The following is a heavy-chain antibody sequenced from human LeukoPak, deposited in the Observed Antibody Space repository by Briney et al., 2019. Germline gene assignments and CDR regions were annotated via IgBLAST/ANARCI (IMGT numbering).Heavy chain of an antibody. D-gene: IGHD3-16*02. CDR2: ISGSGGST. CDR1: GFTFSSYA. J-gene: IGHJ4*02. V-gene: IGHV3-23*01. Sequence: PGGSLRLSCAASGFTFSSYAMSWVRQAPGKGLEWVSAISGSGGSTYYADSVKGRFTISRDNSKNTLYLQMNSLRAEDTAVYYCANNRPYDYVWGSYRPRLWGQGTLVTVSS. CDR3: ANNRPYDYVWGSYRPRL.